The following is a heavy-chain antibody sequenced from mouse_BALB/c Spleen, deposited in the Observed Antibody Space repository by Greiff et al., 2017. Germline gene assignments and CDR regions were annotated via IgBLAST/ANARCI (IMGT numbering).Heavy chain of an antibody. CDR1: GFTFSSYA. V-gene: IGHV5-9-4*01. CDR2: ISSGGSYT. Sequence: EVNLVESGGGLVKPGGSLKLSCAASGFTFSSYAMSWVRQSPEKRLEWVAEISSGGSYTYYPDTVTGRFTISRDNAKNTLYLEMSSLRSEDTAMYYCARDGYDWAMDYWGQGTSVTVSS. D-gene: IGHD2-2*01. J-gene: IGHJ4*01. CDR3: ARDGYDWAMDY.